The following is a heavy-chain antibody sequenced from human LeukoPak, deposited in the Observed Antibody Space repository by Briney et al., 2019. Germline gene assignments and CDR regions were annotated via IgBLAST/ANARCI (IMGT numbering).Heavy chain of an antibody. V-gene: IGHV3-21*01. Sequence: GGSLRLSCAASVFTFSTYTMNWVRQAPGKGLEWVSSISGNSNYIFYSDSLKARFTISRDNAKNSLYLQMNSLRAEDTALYYCARDAISLTGNRPDYWGQGTLVTVSS. J-gene: IGHJ4*02. CDR1: VFTFSTYT. CDR2: ISGNSNYI. D-gene: IGHD1-20*01. CDR3: ARDAISLTGNRPDY.